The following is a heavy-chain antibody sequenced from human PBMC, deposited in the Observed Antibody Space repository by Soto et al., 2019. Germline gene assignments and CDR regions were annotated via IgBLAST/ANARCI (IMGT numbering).Heavy chain of an antibody. CDR2: IHPKNVNT. CDR1: GYTFTNYG. CDR3: AKEYCDSSRCYLPDY. Sequence: QVQLVQSGAEVKEPGASVKVSCKASGYTFTNYGISWVRQAPGQGLEWMGWIHPKNVNTKDARKFQCRITMTTDPSTSTAYMELRSLRSDDTAVYYCAKEYCDSSRCYLPDYWGQGALVTVSS. D-gene: IGHD2-2*01. V-gene: IGHV1-18*01. J-gene: IGHJ4*02.